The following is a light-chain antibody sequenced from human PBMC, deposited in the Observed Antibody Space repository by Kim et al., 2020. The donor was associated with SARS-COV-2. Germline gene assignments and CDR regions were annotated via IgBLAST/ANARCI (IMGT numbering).Light chain of an antibody. CDR1: QSFGGR. CDR2: WAS. CDR3: QQYYRFWT. V-gene: IGKV1-5*03. J-gene: IGKJ1*01. Sequence: SASVGETVTLTCRASQSFGGRLAWYQQKPGKAPKLLIYWASVLESGVPSRFSGSGSGTEFTLTISNLQPDDFATYYCQQYYRFWTFGQGTKVDIK.